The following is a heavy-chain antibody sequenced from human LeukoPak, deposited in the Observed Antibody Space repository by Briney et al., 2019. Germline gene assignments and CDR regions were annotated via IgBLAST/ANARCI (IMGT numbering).Heavy chain of an antibody. V-gene: IGHV4-34*01. CDR2: INQSGST. D-gene: IGHD3-10*01. CDR3: ARRNLKYNFGSGRFFEY. J-gene: IGHJ4*02. CDR1: GGSFSDYY. Sequence: SETLSLTCAVYGGSFSDYYWNWIRQPPGKGLEWIGEINQSGSTNYNPSLKSRVTLSVDTSNNQFSLKLSSVTAADTAVYFCARRNLKYNFGSGRFFEYWGQGKLVTVSS.